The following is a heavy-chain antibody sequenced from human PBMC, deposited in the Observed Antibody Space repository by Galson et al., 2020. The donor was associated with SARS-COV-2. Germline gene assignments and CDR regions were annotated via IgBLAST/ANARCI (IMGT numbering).Heavy chain of an antibody. Sequence: SETLSLTCTVSGASIMSYYWSWIRQSPGTGLEWIGYIYNYSGSINYNPSLKSRVTMSVDTSKNQFSLKLSSVTAADTAVYYCARGFSGLSATRFDPWGQGTLVTVSS. J-gene: IGHJ5*02. D-gene: IGHD3-16*02. CDR3: ARGFSGLSATRFDP. CDR1: GASIMSYY. CDR2: IYNYSGSI. V-gene: IGHV4-59*01.